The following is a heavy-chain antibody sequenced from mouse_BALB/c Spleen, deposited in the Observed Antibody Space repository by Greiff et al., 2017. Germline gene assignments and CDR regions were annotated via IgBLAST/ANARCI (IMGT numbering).Heavy chain of an antibody. CDR2: IYPSDSYT. D-gene: IGHD2-2*01. CDR1: GYTFTSYW. Sequence: QVQLKESGAELARPGASVKLSCKASGYTFTSYWINWVKQRPGQGLEWIGNIYPSDSYTNYNQKFKDKATLTVDKSSSTAYMQLSSPTSEDSAVYYCTREGYDEYYYAMDYWGQGTSVTVSS. J-gene: IGHJ4*01. V-gene: IGHV1S126*01. CDR3: TREGYDEYYYAMDY.